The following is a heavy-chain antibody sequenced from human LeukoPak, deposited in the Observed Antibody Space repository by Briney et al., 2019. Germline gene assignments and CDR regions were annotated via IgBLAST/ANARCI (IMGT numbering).Heavy chain of an antibody. CDR2: IYHSGST. CDR1: GGSISSGGYS. Sequence: SETLSLTCTVSGGSISSGGYSWSWIRQPPGKGLEWIGYIYHSGSTYYNPSLKSRVTISVDRSKNQFSLKLSSVTAADTAVYYCARGDYYGSGSPRERWFDPWGQGTLVTVSS. J-gene: IGHJ5*02. CDR3: ARGDYYGSGSPRERWFDP. D-gene: IGHD3-10*01. V-gene: IGHV4-30-2*01.